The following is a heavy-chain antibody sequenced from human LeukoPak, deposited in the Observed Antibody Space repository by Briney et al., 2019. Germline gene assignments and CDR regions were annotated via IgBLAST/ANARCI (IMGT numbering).Heavy chain of an antibody. V-gene: IGHV3-30*18. Sequence: PGGSLRLSCAASGFTFSTYGMHWVRQAPGKGLEWVAVVSYDGSAKYYAGSVKGRFTISRDNSKNTLYLQMNSLRAEDTAVYYCAKDLEGVVAATFDYWGQGTLVTVSS. D-gene: IGHD2-15*01. CDR1: GFTFSTYG. CDR2: VSYDGSAK. J-gene: IGHJ4*02. CDR3: AKDLEGVVAATFDY.